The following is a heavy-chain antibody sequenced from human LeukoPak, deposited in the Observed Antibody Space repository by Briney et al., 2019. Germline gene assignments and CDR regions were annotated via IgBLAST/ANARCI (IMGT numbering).Heavy chain of an antibody. CDR2: ISGSGGST. D-gene: IGHD4-23*01. CDR3: AKQSDYGGNAFYFDY. V-gene: IGHV3-23*01. CDR1: GFTFSSYA. J-gene: IGHJ4*02. Sequence: GGSLRLSCAASGFTFSSYAMSWVRQAPGKGLEWVSAISGSGGSTYYADSVKGRFTISRDNSKNTLYLQMNSLRAEDTAVYYCAKQSDYGGNAFYFDYWGQGTLVTVSS.